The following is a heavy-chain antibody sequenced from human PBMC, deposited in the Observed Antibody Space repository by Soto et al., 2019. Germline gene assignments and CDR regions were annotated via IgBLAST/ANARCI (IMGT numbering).Heavy chain of an antibody. V-gene: IGHV4-31*03. CDR1: GGSISRSVYY. CDR2: IYYAGST. D-gene: IGHD1-1*01. J-gene: IGHJ4*02. Sequence: QVQLQESGPGLVKSSQTLSLTCSVSGGSISRSVYYWTWLRQHPGKGLEWIGHIYYAGSTYSNPSLKSRLSMSLDTSKNQFSLKVNSVTAADTAVYYCARGLTTLDYFDSWGQGTLVSVSS. CDR3: ARGLTTLDYFDS.